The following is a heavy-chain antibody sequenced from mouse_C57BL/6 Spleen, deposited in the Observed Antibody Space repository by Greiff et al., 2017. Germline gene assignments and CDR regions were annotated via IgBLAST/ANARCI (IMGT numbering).Heavy chain of an antibody. Sequence: EVKLQQSGPELVKPGASVKISCKASGYTFTDYYMNWVKQSHGKSLEWIGDINPNNGGTSYNQKFKGKATLTVDKSSSTAYMELRSLTSEDSAVYYCARTYYGNFFFDDWGQGTTLTVSS. D-gene: IGHD2-10*01. V-gene: IGHV1-26*01. CDR2: INPNNGGT. CDR3: ARTYYGNFFFDD. CDR1: GYTFTDYY. J-gene: IGHJ2*01.